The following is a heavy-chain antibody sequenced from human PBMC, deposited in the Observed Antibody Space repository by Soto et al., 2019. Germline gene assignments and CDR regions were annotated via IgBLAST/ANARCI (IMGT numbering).Heavy chain of an antibody. V-gene: IGHV4-4*07. CDR1: GGSISSYY. CDR2: IYTSGST. J-gene: IGHJ5*02. CDR3: ARDTDYGDYTNWFGP. D-gene: IGHD4-17*01. Sequence: SDTLSLTCTVSGGSISSYYWSWIRQPAGKGLEWIGRIYTSGSTNYNPSLKSRVTMSVDTSKNQFSLKLSSVTAADTAVYYCARDTDYGDYTNWFGPWGQGTLVTVSS.